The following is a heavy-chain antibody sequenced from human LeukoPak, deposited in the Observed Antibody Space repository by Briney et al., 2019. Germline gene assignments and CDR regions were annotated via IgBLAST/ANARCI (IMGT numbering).Heavy chain of an antibody. CDR2: MNPDSGDT. Sequence: ASVKVSCKASGYTFNNYEINWVRQATGQRLEWMGWMNPDSGDTGYAQKFQGRVTMTRDTSISTAYLELSSLTSEDTAVYYCARPPGFCVSPRTHIDSCYYWYFDLWGRGTLVTVSS. CDR3: ARPPGFCVSPRTHIDSCYYWYFDL. J-gene: IGHJ2*01. CDR1: GYTFNNYE. V-gene: IGHV1-8*01. D-gene: IGHD3-10*01.